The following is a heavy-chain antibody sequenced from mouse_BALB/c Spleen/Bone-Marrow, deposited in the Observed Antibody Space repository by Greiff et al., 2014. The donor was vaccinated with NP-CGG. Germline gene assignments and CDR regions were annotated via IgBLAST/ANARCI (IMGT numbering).Heavy chain of an antibody. D-gene: IGHD4-1*01. J-gene: IGHJ2*01. CDR1: GYPFTYFK. CDR2: IHPYNGGI. V-gene: IGHV1-18*01. Sequence: GQLQQSGPEIVRPGASVRIPFKASGYPFTYFKIDWGKQSPGKSLWGIGDIHPYNGGIFYNQKFKGKATLTVDKSSNTAYMELRSLTTEDTAVYYCVRGWGLTGPEDYWGQGTTLTVSS. CDR3: VRGWGLTGPEDY.